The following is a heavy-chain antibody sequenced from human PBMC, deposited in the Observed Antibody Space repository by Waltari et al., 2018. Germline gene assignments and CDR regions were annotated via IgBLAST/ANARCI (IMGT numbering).Heavy chain of an antibody. J-gene: IGHJ5*02. Sequence: EVQLVQSGAEVKKPGESLRISCQGSGFNFSNYWIGWVRQMPGNGLEWMGIIYPGDSDTRYSPSFQGQVTMSVDKYIRTAYLQWNSLKASDTAIYYCARHRTRSTLYNWFDPWGQGTQVSVSS. CDR3: ARHRTRSTLYNWFDP. CDR1: GFNFSNYW. D-gene: IGHD2-15*01. CDR2: IYPGDSDT. V-gene: IGHV5-51*01.